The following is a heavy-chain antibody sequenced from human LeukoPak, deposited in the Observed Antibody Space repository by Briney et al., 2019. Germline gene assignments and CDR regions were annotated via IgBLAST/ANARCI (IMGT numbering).Heavy chain of an antibody. J-gene: IGHJ5*02. CDR1: GFTVSNDY. V-gene: IGHV3-66*02. Sequence: GSLRFSCAASGFTVSNDYMAWVRQAPGRGLEWVSLIYGDGTTFYTDSVKGRFTISRDNFKNTLYLQMSSLRPEDTALYYCARDRAGAQSWVALDPWGQGTLVTVSS. D-gene: IGHD3-10*01. CDR2: IYGDGTT. CDR3: ARDRAGAQSWVALDP.